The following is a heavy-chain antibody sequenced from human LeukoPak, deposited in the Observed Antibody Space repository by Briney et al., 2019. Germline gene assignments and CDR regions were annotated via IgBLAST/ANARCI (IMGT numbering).Heavy chain of an antibody. Sequence: SETLSLTCAVYGGSFSGYYWSWIRQPPGKGLEWIGEINHSGSTNYNPSLKSRVTISVDTSKNQFSLKLSSVTAADTAVYYCARVGSTCSGGSCYPYYYYYIDVWGKGTTVTVSS. CDR2: INHSGST. CDR1: GGSFSGYY. V-gene: IGHV4-34*01. J-gene: IGHJ6*03. CDR3: ARVGSTCSGGSCYPYYYYYIDV. D-gene: IGHD2-15*01.